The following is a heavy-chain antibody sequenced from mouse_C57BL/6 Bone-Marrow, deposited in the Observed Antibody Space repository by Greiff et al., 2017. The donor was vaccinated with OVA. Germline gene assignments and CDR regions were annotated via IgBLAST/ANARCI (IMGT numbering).Heavy chain of an antibody. CDR3: ARGICYWYFDV. J-gene: IGHJ1*03. V-gene: IGHV8-12*01. CDR2: IYWDDDK. CDR1: GFSLSTSGMG. Sequence: QVTLKESGPGILQSSQTLSLTCSFSGFSLSTSGMGVSWIRQPSGKGLEWLAHIYWDDDKRYNPSLKSRLTISKDTSRNQVFLKITSVDTADTATYYCARGICYWYFDVWGTGTTVTVSS.